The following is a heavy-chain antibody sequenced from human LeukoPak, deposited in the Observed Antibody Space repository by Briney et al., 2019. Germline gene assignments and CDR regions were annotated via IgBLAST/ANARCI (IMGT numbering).Heavy chain of an antibody. CDR1: GYTFTSYY. CDR3: ASYSSGWRHFDY. D-gene: IGHD6-19*01. CDR2: INPSGGST. V-gene: IGHV1-46*01. J-gene: IGHJ4*02. Sequence: ASVKVSCKASGYTFTSYYMHWVRQAPGQGLEWMGIINPSGGSTSYAQKFQGRVTMTRDTSISTAYMELSRLRSDDTAVYYCASYSSGWRHFDYWGQGTLVTVSS.